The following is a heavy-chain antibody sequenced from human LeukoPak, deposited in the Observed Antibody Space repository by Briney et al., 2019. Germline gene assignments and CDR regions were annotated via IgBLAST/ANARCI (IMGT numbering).Heavy chain of an antibody. D-gene: IGHD3-16*02. CDR1: GGTFSSYA. CDR2: IIPIFGTA. J-gene: IGHJ6*03. CDR3: AREKSGLRLGELSPYYYYYKDV. Sequence: SVKVSCKASGGTFSSYAISWVRQAPGQGLEWMGGIIPIFGTANYAQKFQGRVTITTDESTSTAYMELSSLRSEDTAVYYCAREKSGLRLGELSPYYYYYKDVWGKGTTVTVSS. V-gene: IGHV1-69*05.